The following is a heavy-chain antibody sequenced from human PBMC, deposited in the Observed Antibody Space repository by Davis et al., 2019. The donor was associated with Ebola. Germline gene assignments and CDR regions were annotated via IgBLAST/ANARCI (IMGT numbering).Heavy chain of an antibody. CDR3: AKNRANCCFFGMEV. J-gene: IGHJ6*02. CDR1: GFTFSSSW. CDR2: VTSGEST. V-gene: IGHV3-23*01. D-gene: IGHD2-2*01. Sequence: GESLKISCAASGFTFSSSWMHWVRQAPGKGLEWVSVVTSGESTYYADSVKGRFTISRDNSKNTMDLQMSSLRAEDTAVYYCAKNRANCCFFGMEVWGQGTSVTVSS.